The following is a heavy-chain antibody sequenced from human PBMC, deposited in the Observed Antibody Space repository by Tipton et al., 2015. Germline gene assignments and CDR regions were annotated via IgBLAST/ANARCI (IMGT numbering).Heavy chain of an antibody. CDR2: ISHSGKT. CDR1: GGSFSGYY. CDR3: ASPSPPHDRGDYYFQS. J-gene: IGHJ4*02. Sequence: LRLSCAVYGGSFSGYYWTWIRQPPGKGLEWIGAISHSGKTYSNPSLKSRVTISVDTSKNQFSLKLRSVTAADTALYYCASPSPPHDRGDYYFQSWGQGSLVTVSS. D-gene: IGHD2-21*02. V-gene: IGHV4-34*01.